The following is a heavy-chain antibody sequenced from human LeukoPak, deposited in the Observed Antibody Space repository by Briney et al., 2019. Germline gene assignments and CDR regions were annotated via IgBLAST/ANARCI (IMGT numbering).Heavy chain of an antibody. CDR1: GYTFTGYY. J-gene: IGHJ3*02. D-gene: IGHD4-23*01. Sequence: GASVKVSCKASGYTFTGYYMHWVRQAPGQGLEWMGRINPNSGGTNYAQKFQGRVTMTRDTSISTAYMEPSRLRSGDPAVYYCARAGTTVVTSPGAFDIWGQGTIVTVSS. CDR2: INPNSGGT. CDR3: ARAGTTVVTSPGAFDI. V-gene: IGHV1-2*06.